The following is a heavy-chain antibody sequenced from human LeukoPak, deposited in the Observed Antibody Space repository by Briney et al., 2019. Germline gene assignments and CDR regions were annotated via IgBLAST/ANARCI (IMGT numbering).Heavy chain of an antibody. Sequence: GGSLRLSCAASGFTFSSYAMSWVRQAPGKGPEWVSAISGSGGSTYYADSVKGRFTISRDNSKNTLYLQMNSLRAEDTAVYYCAKESRITMVRDSIDYWGQGTLVTVSS. J-gene: IGHJ4*02. V-gene: IGHV3-23*01. D-gene: IGHD3-10*01. CDR1: GFTFSSYA. CDR2: ISGSGGST. CDR3: AKESRITMVRDSIDY.